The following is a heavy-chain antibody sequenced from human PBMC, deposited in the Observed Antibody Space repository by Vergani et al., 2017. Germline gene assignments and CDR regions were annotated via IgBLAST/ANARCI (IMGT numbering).Heavy chain of an antibody. CDR2: IWHDGGNK. Sequence: QVQLVESGGGVVQPGRSLRLSCVMSGFTVTYYAIFWVRQAPGKGLEWVSVIWHDGGNKHFADYVAGRFAISRDDSKKTVCLEMTNLRAEDTALYYFVRDRYEGTSPYNGRLLGHWGQGTRVTVSS. V-gene: IGHV3-33*01. CDR3: VRDRYEGTSPYNGRLLGH. J-gene: IGHJ4*02. CDR1: GFTVTYYA. D-gene: IGHD1-1*01.